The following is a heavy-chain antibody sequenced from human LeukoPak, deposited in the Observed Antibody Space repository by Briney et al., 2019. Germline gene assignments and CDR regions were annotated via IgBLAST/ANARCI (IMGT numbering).Heavy chain of an antibody. CDR1: GGSISSNSYY. CDR2: IYYSGST. J-gene: IGHJ6*03. Sequence: SETLSLTCAVSGGSISSNSYYWGWIRQPPGKGLEWIGSIYYSGSTYYNPSLKSRVTISVDTSKNQFSLKLSSVTAADTAVYYCARVRGSSGSYEYYHYMDVWGKGTTVTISS. V-gene: IGHV4-39*07. CDR3: ARVRGSSGSYEYYHYMDV. D-gene: IGHD1-26*01.